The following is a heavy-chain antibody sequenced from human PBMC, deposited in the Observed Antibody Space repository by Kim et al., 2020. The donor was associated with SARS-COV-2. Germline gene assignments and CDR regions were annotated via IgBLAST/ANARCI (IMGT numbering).Heavy chain of an antibody. CDR2: IYYSGST. Sequence: SETLSLTCTVSGGSISSGDYYWSWIRQPPGKGLEWIGYIYYSGSTYYNPSLKSRVTISVDTSKNQFSLKLSSVTAADTAVYYCARGVQTYYGSGSVDYWGQGTLVTVSS. CDR3: ARGVQTYYGSGSVDY. J-gene: IGHJ4*02. CDR1: GGSISSGDYY. V-gene: IGHV4-30-4*01. D-gene: IGHD3-10*01.